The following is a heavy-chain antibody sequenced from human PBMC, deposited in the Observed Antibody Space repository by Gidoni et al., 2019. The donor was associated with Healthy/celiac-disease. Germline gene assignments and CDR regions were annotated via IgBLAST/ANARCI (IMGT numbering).Heavy chain of an antibody. J-gene: IGHJ6*02. D-gene: IGHD6-13*01. CDR1: GFTFSSYW. V-gene: IGHV3-74*01. CDR2: INSDGSST. Sequence: EVQLVESGGGLVQPGGSLRLSCAASGFTFSSYWMHWVRQAPGKGLVWVSRINSDGSSTSYADSVKGRFTISRDNAKNTLYLQMNSLRAEDTAVYYCARGFRAAAGTIYYYYYGMDVWGQGTTVTVSS. CDR3: ARGFRAAAGTIYYYYYGMDV.